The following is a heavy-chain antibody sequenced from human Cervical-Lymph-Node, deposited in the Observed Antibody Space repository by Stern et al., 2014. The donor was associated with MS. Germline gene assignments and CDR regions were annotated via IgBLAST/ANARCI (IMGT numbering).Heavy chain of an antibody. Sequence: QVQLVESGPGLVKPSETLSLTCAVSGDSISSYTHYWAWIRQPPGKGLEWIGSVYYSGATYYNTSLKRPFTISGDPSKNPFSLGLNSVTAADTAVYYCAKHACTGAACPFDLWGQGTLVTVSS. D-gene: IGHD2-8*02. CDR3: AKHACTGAACPFDL. CDR2: VYYSGAT. CDR1: GDSISSYTHY. J-gene: IGHJ4*02. V-gene: IGHV4-39*01.